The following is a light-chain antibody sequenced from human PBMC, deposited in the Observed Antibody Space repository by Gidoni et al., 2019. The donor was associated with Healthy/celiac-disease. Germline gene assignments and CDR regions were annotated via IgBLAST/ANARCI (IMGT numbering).Light chain of an antibody. Sequence: EIVLTQSPATLSLSPGERATLTCRASQSVSSYLAWYQQQPGQAPRLLIYDASNRATGIPARFSGSGSGTDFTLTICCLEPEDFAVYYCQQRSNWPPTFGGXTKVEIK. CDR2: DAS. J-gene: IGKJ4*01. V-gene: IGKV3-11*01. CDR1: QSVSSY. CDR3: QQRSNWPPT.